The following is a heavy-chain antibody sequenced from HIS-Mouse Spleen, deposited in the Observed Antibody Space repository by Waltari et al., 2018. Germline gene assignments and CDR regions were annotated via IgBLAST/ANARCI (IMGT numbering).Heavy chain of an antibody. CDR3: ARDSYSSSWYFDY. Sequence: QVQLVESGGGVVQPGRSLRLSCAASGFTFSSYAMHWVRQAPGQGLGWGAVKLYDGSNKYYANSVKGRFTSSRDNSKNTLYLQMNSLRAEDTAVYYCARDSYSSSWYFDYWGQGTLVTVSS. D-gene: IGHD6-13*01. CDR2: KLYDGSNK. V-gene: IGHV3-30*04. CDR1: GFTFSSYA. J-gene: IGHJ4*02.